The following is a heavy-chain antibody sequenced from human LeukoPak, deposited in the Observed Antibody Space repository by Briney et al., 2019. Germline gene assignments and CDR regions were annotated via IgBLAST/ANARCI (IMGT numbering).Heavy chain of an antibody. Sequence: SQTLSLTCAISGDSVSSNSAAWNWIRQSPSRGLEWLGRTYYRSKWYNDYAVSVKSRITINPDTSKNQFSLQLNSVTPEDTAVYYCAREPSYCSSTSCISSGYYMDVWGKGTTVTVSS. D-gene: IGHD2-2*01. CDR3: AREPSYCSSTSCISSGYYMDV. CDR2: TYYRSKWYN. CDR1: GDSVSSNSAA. V-gene: IGHV6-1*01. J-gene: IGHJ6*03.